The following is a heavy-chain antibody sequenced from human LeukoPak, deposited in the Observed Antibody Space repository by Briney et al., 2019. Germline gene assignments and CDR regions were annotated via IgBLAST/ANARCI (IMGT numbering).Heavy chain of an antibody. CDR3: ARVVWKRITMADGAFDI. CDR1: GFTFSSYD. V-gene: IGHV3-13*01. CDR2: IGTAGDT. Sequence: GGSLRLSCAASGFTFSSYDMHWVRQATGKGLEWVSAIGTAGDTYYPGSVKGRFTISRENAKNSLYLQMNSLRAGDTAVYYCARVVWKRITMADGAFDIWGQGTMVTVSS. D-gene: IGHD3-10*01. J-gene: IGHJ3*02.